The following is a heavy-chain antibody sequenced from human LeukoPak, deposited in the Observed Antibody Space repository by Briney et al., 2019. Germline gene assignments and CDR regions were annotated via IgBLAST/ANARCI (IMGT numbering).Heavy chain of an antibody. V-gene: IGHV1-18*01. Sequence: EASVKVSCKASGYTFTTYGVSWVRQAPGHGLEWMGWISTFNGHTNYAQSRQDRVTMTTDTSTSTVYMELSSLISDDTAVYYCARVDTVNYYYYMDVWGKGTPVTVSS. CDR2: ISTFNGHT. J-gene: IGHJ6*03. CDR1: GYTFTTYG. CDR3: ARVDTVNYYYYMDV. D-gene: IGHD5-18*01.